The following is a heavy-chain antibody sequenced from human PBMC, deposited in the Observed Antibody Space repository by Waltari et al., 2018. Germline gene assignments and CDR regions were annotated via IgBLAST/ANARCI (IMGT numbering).Heavy chain of an antibody. CDR3: ARGAPYGDYLPCDY. CDR1: GTSFTGYW. D-gene: IGHD4-17*01. CDR2: VSPHNGDT. Sequence: VQLVQSGEEGKKPGESLRISCKGSGTSFTGYWIGWVQQPPGQGLEWMGGVSPHNGDTDYAQKFQGRVTMATDTFMNTAYMELRSLRPDDTAVYYCARGAPYGDYLPCDYWGQGTLVTVSS. V-gene: IGHV1-18*04. J-gene: IGHJ4*02.